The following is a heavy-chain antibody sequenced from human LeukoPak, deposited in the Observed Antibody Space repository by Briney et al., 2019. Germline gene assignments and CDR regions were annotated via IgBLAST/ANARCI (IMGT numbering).Heavy chain of an antibody. CDR3: ARVGPRTTYYYYYYMDV. D-gene: IGHD1-7*01. CDR2: IFPGDSDT. Sequence: GESLKISCKGSGYSFTSYWIGWVRQMPGKGLEWMGIIFPGDSDTKYSPSFQGQVTISVDKSISTAYLQWSSLKASDTAMYYCARVGPRTTYYYYYYMDVWGKGTTVTVSS. J-gene: IGHJ6*03. CDR1: GYSFTSYW. V-gene: IGHV5-51*01.